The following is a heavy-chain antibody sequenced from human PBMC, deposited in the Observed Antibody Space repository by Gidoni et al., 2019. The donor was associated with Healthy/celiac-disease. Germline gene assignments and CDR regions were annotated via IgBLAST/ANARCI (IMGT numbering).Heavy chain of an antibody. D-gene: IGHD6-19*01. CDR1: GGSSSGYY. J-gene: IGHJ5*02. CDR3: ARGQRGWLVQAEWFDP. V-gene: IGHV4-34*01. Sequence: QVQLQQWGAGLLKPSETLSLTGAVYGGSSSGYYWSWIRQPPGKGLEWIGAINHSGSTNYNPYLKSRVTISVDTSKNQFSLKLSSVTAADTAVYYCARGQRGWLVQAEWFDPWGQGTLVTVSS. CDR2: INHSGST.